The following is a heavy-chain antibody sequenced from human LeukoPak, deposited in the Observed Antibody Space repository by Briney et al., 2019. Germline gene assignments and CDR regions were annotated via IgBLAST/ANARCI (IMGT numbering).Heavy chain of an antibody. CDR1: GGSLSGYY. CDR2: IHHDGRT. D-gene: IGHD4-17*01. Sequence: PSETLSLTCAVSGGSLSGYYWSWIRQSLGKGLEWMGDIHHDGRTKYKSSFKSRITIFLASSKNEVSLSLSPVTPADTALYFCARDVVPRDYGDTLNAYDLWGQGTMVTVS. J-gene: IGHJ3*01. V-gene: IGHV4-34*01. CDR3: ARDVVPRDYGDTLNAYDL.